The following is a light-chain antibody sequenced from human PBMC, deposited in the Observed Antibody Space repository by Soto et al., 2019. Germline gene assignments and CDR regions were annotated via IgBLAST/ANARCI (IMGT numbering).Light chain of an antibody. Sequence: ESVLTHPPGTRSLSPGGGATLSCRGSQNIKSNYLAWYRQNPGQAPRLLIYGASNRATGIPDRFSGSGSGTDFTLTISRLEPEDFAVYYCQQYGSSGPVGQGTK. J-gene: IGKJ1*01. CDR3: QQYGSSGP. CDR1: QNIKSNY. V-gene: IGKV3-20*01. CDR2: GAS.